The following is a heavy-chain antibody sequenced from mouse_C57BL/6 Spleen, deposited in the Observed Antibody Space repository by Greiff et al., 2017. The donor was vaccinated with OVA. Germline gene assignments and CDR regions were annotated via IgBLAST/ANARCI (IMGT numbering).Heavy chain of an antibody. V-gene: IGHV5-17*01. CDR2: ISSGSSTI. Sequence: EVMLVESGGGLVKPGGSLKLSCAASGFTFSDYGMHWVRQAPEKGLEWVAYISSGSSTIYYADTVKGRFTISRDNAKNTLFLQMTSLRSEDTAMYYCARAYDPFYCARDYWGQGTSVTVSS. D-gene: IGHD2-12*01. CDR3: ARAYDPFYCARDY. J-gene: IGHJ4*01. CDR1: GFTFSDYG.